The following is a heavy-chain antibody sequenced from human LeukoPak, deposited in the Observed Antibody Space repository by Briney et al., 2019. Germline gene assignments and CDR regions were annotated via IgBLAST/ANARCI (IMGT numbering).Heavy chain of an antibody. J-gene: IGHJ4*02. D-gene: IGHD6-25*01. Sequence: AGGSLRLSCAAPGLTFSGHWMHWVRQVPGKGLVWVSRINSDGRTISYADSVRGRFTISRDNAKNTLYLQMISLTAEDTAVYYCARQASSNGYFDLDYWGQGTLVTVSS. CDR1: GLTFSGHW. V-gene: IGHV3-74*01. CDR2: INSDGRTI. CDR3: ARQASSNGYFDLDY.